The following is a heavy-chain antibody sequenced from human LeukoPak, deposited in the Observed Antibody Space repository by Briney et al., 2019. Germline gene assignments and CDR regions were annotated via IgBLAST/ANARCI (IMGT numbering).Heavy chain of an antibody. J-gene: IGHJ3*02. Sequence: SQTLSLTCTVSGGSISSGSYYWSWIRQPAGKGLEWIGRIYTSGSTNYNPSLKSPVTISVDTSKNQFSLKLSSVTAADTAVYYCARDAGWSGSDAFDIWGQGTMVTVSS. CDR2: IYTSGST. CDR3: ARDAGWSGSDAFDI. CDR1: GGSISSGSYY. D-gene: IGHD3-3*01. V-gene: IGHV4-61*02.